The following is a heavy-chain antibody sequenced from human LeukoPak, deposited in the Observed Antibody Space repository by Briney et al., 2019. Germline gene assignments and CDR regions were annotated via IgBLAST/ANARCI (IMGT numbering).Heavy chain of an antibody. Sequence: SETLSLTCTVSGDSISSYYWSWIRQPAGKGLEWIGRIYSSGNTNYSPSLKSRVTMSADTSKNQFSLKMTSVTAADTAVYYCARGPASHILTGYYTSGAFDIWGQGTMVTVSS. V-gene: IGHV4-4*07. D-gene: IGHD3-9*01. J-gene: IGHJ3*02. CDR1: GDSISSYY. CDR2: IYSSGNT. CDR3: ARGPASHILTGYYTSGAFDI.